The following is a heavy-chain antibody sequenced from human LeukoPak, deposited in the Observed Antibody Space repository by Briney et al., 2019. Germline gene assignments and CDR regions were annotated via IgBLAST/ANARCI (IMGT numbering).Heavy chain of an antibody. V-gene: IGHV4-38-2*02. J-gene: IGHJ4*02. CDR1: GYSISSGYY. Sequence: SETLSLTCTVSGYSISSGYYWGWIRQPPGKGLEWIGSIYHSGSAYYNPSLKSRVTMYIDTSKNQFSLKLSSVTAADTAMYYCAKSNGYGLIDYWGQGTLVTVSS. CDR3: AKSNGYGLIDY. CDR2: IYHSGSA. D-gene: IGHD5-12*01.